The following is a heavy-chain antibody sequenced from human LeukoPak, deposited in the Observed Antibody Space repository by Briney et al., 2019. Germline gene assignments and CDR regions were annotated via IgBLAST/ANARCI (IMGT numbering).Heavy chain of an antibody. Sequence: GGSLRLSCAVSGFTFSSDWMIWVRQAPGKGLEWVANINPDGSEKNYVATVRGRFTISRDNAKNSLYLQMNSLRPEDTSIYYCARRGPYFDYWGQGILVTVSS. CDR2: INPDGSEK. CDR1: GFTFSSDW. CDR3: ARRGPYFDY. J-gene: IGHJ4*02. D-gene: IGHD3-10*01. V-gene: IGHV3-7*01.